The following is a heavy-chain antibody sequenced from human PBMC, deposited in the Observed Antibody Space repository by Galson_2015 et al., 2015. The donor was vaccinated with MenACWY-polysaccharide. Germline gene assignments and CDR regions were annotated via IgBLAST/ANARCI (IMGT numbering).Heavy chain of an antibody. D-gene: IGHD3-10*01. V-gene: IGHV3-23*01. CDR1: GFTFSSYA. CDR3: ARRVQYGSGTPAQDFQH. Sequence: SLRLSCAASGFTFSSYAMSWVRQAPGKGLEWVSAISGSGGSTYYADSVKGRFTISRDNAKNSLYLQMNSLRAEDTAVYYCARRVQYGSGTPAQDFQHWGQGTLVTVSS. CDR2: ISGSGGST. J-gene: IGHJ1*01.